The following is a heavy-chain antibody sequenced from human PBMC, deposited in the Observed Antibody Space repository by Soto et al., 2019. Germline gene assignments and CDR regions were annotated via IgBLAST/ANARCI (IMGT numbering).Heavy chain of an antibody. J-gene: IGHJ5*02. CDR3: VRQVTGTRRFIWFDP. Sequence: QLQLQESGPGLVKPSETLSLSCSVSGASVTGTTYYWGWIRQSPGKGLEWIGNIYHNGRTDYNPSLKNRVALSIDASKTQFSLRLTSVTAADTAMYYCVRQVTGTRRFIWFDPWGQGTLVTVSS. CDR2: IYHNGRT. CDR1: GASVTGTTYY. V-gene: IGHV4-39*01. D-gene: IGHD1-7*01.